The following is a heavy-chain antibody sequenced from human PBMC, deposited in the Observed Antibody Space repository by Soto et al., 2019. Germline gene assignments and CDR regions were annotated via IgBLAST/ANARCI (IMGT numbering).Heavy chain of an antibody. Sequence: EVQLEESGGDLVQPGGSLRLSCTASGFTLSSFWMSWLRRTPGKGLEWVANIRQDGSEKHYIDSVKGRFTISRDNAKNSLYLQMTNLRAEHTAVYYCARDQAWRTAYDIWGQGTVVTVSS. CDR2: IRQDGSEK. J-gene: IGHJ3*02. D-gene: IGHD1-1*01. CDR1: GFTLSSFW. V-gene: IGHV3-7*01. CDR3: ARDQAWRTAYDI.